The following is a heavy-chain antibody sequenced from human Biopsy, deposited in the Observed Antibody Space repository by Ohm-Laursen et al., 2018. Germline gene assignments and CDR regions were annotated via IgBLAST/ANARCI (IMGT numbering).Heavy chain of an antibody. V-gene: IGHV3-23*01. Sequence: GSLRLSCAATGFTFSSFAMTWVRQAPGKGRGWVSSIGGTADGTYYADSVKGRFTISRDASKNTLYLLMNSLRAEDTAMYYCAKGGYCTTTSCYMDVDYWGQGTLVTVSS. D-gene: IGHD2-2*02. CDR3: AKGGYCTTTSCYMDVDY. CDR1: GFTFSSFA. CDR2: IGGTADGT. J-gene: IGHJ4*02.